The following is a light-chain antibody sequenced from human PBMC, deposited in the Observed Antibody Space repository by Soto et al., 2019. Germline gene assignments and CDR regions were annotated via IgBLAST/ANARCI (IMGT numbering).Light chain of an antibody. J-gene: IGLJ1*01. CDR3: NSYTSSRTYV. CDR2: EVS. CDR1: SSDVGTYNR. Sequence: QSVLTQPPSVSGSPGQSVAISCTGTSSDVGTYNRVSWYQQPPGTAPKLMIYEVSNRPSGVPDRFSGSNTGNTASPTSSGLQAEDDADYYCNSYTSSRTYVFGTGTKVTVL. V-gene: IGLV2-18*02.